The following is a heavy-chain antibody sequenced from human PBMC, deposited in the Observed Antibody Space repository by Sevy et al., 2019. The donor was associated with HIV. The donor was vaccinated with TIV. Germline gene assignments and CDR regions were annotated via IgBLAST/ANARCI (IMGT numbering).Heavy chain of an antibody. CDR1: GYYFTGYY. Sequence: ASVKVSCKASGYYFTGYYVHWVRQAPGQGLEWMGWINPNGGGTNIGQKFHGRVTMSRDTSITTAYMELIRLRCNDTGVYYCARSVYGSGTYLNDYWGQGTLVTVSS. J-gene: IGHJ4*02. CDR2: INPNGGGT. D-gene: IGHD3-10*01. CDR3: ARSVYGSGTYLNDY. V-gene: IGHV1-2*02.